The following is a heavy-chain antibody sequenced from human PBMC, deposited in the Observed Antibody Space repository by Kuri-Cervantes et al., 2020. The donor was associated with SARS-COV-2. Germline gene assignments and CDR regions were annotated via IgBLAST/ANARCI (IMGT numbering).Heavy chain of an antibody. Sequence: ASVKVSCKASGYTFTSYGISWVRQAPGQGLEWMGWISAYIGNTNYAQKLQGRVTMTTDTSTSTAYMELRSLRSDDTAVYYCARGLRQWLVHPFDYWGQGTLVTVSS. CDR3: ARGLRQWLVHPFDY. CDR1: GYTFTSYG. CDR2: ISAYIGNT. J-gene: IGHJ4*02. D-gene: IGHD6-19*01. V-gene: IGHV1-18*01.